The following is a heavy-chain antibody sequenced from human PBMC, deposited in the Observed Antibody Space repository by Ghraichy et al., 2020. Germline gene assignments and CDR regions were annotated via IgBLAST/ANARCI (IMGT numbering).Heavy chain of an antibody. J-gene: IGHJ2*01. CDR3: AKDSYYDSSGYWGNWYFDL. CDR1: GFTFSSYA. CDR2: ISGSGGST. V-gene: IGHV3-23*01. D-gene: IGHD3-22*01. Sequence: GGSLRLSCAASGFTFSSYAMSWVRQAPGKGLEWVSAISGSGGSTYYADSVKGRFTISRDNSKNTLYLQMNSLRAEDTAVNYCAKDSYYDSSGYWGNWYFDLWGRGTLVTVSS.